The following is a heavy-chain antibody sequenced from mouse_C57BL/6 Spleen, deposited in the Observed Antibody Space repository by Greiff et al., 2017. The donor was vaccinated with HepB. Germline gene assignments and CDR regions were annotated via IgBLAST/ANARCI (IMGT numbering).Heavy chain of an antibody. D-gene: IGHD4-1*01. CDR3: ARTGPHWYFDV. V-gene: IGHV1-69*01. CDR1: GYTFTSYW. J-gene: IGHJ1*03. Sequence: QVQLQQPGAELVMPGASVKLSCKASGYTFTSYWMHWVKQRPGQGLEWIGEIDPSDSYTNYNQKFKGKSTLTVDKSSSTAYMQLSSLTSEDSAVYYWARTGPHWYFDVWGTGTTVTVSS. CDR2: IDPSDSYT.